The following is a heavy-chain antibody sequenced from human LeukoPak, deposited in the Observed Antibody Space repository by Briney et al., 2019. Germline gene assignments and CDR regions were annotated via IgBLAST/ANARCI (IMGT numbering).Heavy chain of an antibody. CDR1: GYTPTELS. CDR2: FDPEDGET. V-gene: IGHV1-24*01. D-gene: IGHD3-22*01. J-gene: IGHJ4*02. CDR3: ATDLVNYDSSGYYRDY. Sequence: GASVKVSCKVSGYTPTELSMHWVRQAPGKGLEWLGGFDPEDGETIYAQKFQGRVTMTEDTSTDTAYMELSSLRSEDTAVYYCATDLVNYDSSGYYRDYWGQGTLVTVSS.